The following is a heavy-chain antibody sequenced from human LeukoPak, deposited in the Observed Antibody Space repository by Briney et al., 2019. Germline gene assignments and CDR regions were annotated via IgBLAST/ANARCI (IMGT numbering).Heavy chain of an antibody. Sequence: GGSLRLSCAASGFTFSSYGMHWDRQAPGKGLEWVAFIRYDGSNKYYADSVKGRFTISRDNSKNTLYLQMNSLRAEDTAVYYCAKEAIAAREEDDYWGQGTRIIVSS. CDR1: GFTFSSYG. CDR3: AKEAIAAREEDDY. V-gene: IGHV3-30*02. CDR2: IRYDGSNK. J-gene: IGHJ4*02. D-gene: IGHD6-13*01.